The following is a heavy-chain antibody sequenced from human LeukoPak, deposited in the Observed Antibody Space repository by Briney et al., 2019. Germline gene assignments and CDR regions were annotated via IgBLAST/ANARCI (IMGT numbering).Heavy chain of an antibody. J-gene: IGHJ4*02. CDR3: ARDLYSSSSWSHY. CDR2: IWYDGSNK. V-gene: IGHV3-33*08. CDR1: RFTFSSYG. Sequence: GGSLRLSCAASRFTFSSYGMHCVRQAPGKGLEGVAVIWYDGSNKYYADSVKGRFTISRDNSKNTLYLQMNSLRAEDTAVYYCARDLYSSSSWSHYWGQGTLVTVSS. D-gene: IGHD6-6*01.